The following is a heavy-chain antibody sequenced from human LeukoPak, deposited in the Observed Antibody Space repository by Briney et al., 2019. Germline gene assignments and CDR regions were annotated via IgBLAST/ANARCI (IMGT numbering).Heavy chain of an antibody. CDR2: IYYSGST. CDR1: GGSISSSSYY. Sequence: ETLSLTCTVSGGSISSSSYYWGWIRQPPGKGLEWIGSIYYSGSTYYNPSLKSRVTISVDTSKNQFSLKLSSVTAADTAVYYCARQLSSSGYYYYYYYYMDVWGKGTTVTISS. J-gene: IGHJ6*03. CDR3: ARQLSSSGYYYYYYYYMDV. V-gene: IGHV4-39*01. D-gene: IGHD3-22*01.